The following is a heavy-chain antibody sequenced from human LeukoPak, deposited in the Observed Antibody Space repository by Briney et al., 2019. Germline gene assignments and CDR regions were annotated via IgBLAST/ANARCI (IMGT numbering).Heavy chain of an antibody. Sequence: GGSLRLSCAASGFTFSSYAMSWVRQAPGKGLEWVSAISGSGGSTYYADSVKGRFTISRDNSKNTLYLQMNNLRAEDTAVYYCAKASVPDILNWFDPWGQGTLVTVSS. V-gene: IGHV3-23*01. CDR1: GFTFSSYA. CDR3: AKASVPDILNWFDP. D-gene: IGHD2-15*01. CDR2: ISGSGGST. J-gene: IGHJ5*02.